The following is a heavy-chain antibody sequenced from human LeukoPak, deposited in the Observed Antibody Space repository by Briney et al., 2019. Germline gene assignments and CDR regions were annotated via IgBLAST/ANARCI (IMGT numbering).Heavy chain of an antibody. J-gene: IGHJ4*02. CDR1: GDSVSINSAA. CDR2: TYQRSKWYN. D-gene: IGHD6-19*01. CDR3: ARSPSPYSSGWYFDY. Sequence: SQTLSLTCAISGDSVSINSAAWNWIRQYPSRGLEWLGRTYQRSKWYNDYAVSVKSRITINPDISKNQFSLQLNSVTPEDTAVYYCARSPSPYSSGWYFDYWGQGTLVTVSS. V-gene: IGHV6-1*01.